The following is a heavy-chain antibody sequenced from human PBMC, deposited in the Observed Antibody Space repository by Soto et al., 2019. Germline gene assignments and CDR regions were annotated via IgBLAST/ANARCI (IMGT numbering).Heavy chain of an antibody. J-gene: IGHJ4*02. V-gene: IGHV3-9*01. CDR1: GFTFSIYA. CDR3: AKDKDWNYGFDY. CDR2: ISGSGGSI. Sequence: EVQLLESGGGLVQPGGSLRLSCAASGFTFSIYAMNWVRQAPGKGLQWVSAISGSGGSIGYADSVKGRFTISRDNAKNSLYLQMNSLRAEDTALYYCAKDKDWNYGFDYWGQGTLVTVSS. D-gene: IGHD1-7*01.